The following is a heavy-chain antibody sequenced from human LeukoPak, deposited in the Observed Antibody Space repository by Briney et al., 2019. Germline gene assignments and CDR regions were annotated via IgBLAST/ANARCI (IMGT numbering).Heavy chain of an antibody. J-gene: IGHJ6*02. D-gene: IGHD6-13*01. CDR1: GFTFSSYG. CDR2: MWYDGSNK. V-gene: IGHV3-33*01. CDR3: ARDQKQLAREGYYYGMDV. Sequence: GGSLRLSCAASGFTFSSYGMHWVRQAPGKGLEWVAVMWYDGSNKYYADSVKGRFTISRDNSKNTLYLQMNSLRAEDTAVYYCARDQKQLAREGYYYGMDVWGQGTTVTVSS.